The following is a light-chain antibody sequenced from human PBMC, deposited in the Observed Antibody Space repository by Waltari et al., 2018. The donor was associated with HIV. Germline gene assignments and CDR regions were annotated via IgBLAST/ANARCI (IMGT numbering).Light chain of an antibody. J-gene: IGKJ2*01. V-gene: IGKV1-39*01. CDR2: GAS. Sequence: DMQMTQSPSSLSASVGDRVTVTCRASQSIGDHLNWFQQRPGKAPTLLSFGASSLHSGVPTRFSGSVSGTDFTLTIHSLQPEDFATYWCQQSYTSSYTFGQGTRLEIK. CDR1: QSIGDH. CDR3: QQSYTSSYT.